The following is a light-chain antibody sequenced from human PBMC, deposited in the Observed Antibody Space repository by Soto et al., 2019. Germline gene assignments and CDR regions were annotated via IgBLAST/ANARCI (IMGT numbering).Light chain of an antibody. CDR2: SAF. CDR1: QSVSSNY. CDR3: QYYGSSPWT. V-gene: IGKV3-20*01. J-gene: IGKJ1*01. Sequence: EIVLTQSPGTLSLSPGERGTLSYRASQSVSSNYLAWYQQKPGQAPRLLIYSAFSRATGIPDRFSGGGSGTDFTLTISRLEPEDFAVYYCQYYGSSPWTFGQGTKVEIK.